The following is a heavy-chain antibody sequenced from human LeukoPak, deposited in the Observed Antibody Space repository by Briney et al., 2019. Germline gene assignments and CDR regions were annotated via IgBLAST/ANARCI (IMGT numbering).Heavy chain of an antibody. Sequence: GGSLRLSCAASGFTFSSYAMHWVRQAPGKGLEWVAVISYDGSNNYYADSVKGRFTISRDNSKNTLYLQMNSLRAEDTAVYYCAREMSIFGVVTPDYWGQGTLVTVSS. J-gene: IGHJ4*02. CDR1: GFTFSSYA. V-gene: IGHV3-30-3*01. CDR2: ISYDGSNN. D-gene: IGHD3-3*01. CDR3: AREMSIFGVVTPDY.